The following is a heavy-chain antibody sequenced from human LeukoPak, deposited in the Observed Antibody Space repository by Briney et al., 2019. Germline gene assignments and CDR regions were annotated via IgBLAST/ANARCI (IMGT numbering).Heavy chain of an antibody. CDR3: SRDNLAWRHYFDS. V-gene: IGHV3-30*03. CDR2: ISFDGIYR. Sequence: GTSLRLSCAASGFTFSSSVMHWVRQAPGKGLEWVAVISFDGIYRNYADFVKGRFTISRDNSKNTVSLQMNSLRAEDTAVYYCSRDNLAWRHYFDSWGQGTLVTVSS. CDR1: GFTFSSSV. J-gene: IGHJ4*02.